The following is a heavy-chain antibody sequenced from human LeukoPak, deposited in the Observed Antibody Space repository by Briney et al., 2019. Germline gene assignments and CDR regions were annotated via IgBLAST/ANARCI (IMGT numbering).Heavy chain of an antibody. Sequence: PGGSLRLSCAASGFTFSDYYMSWIRQAPGKGLEWVSYISSSGSTIYYADSVKGQFTISRDNAKNSLYLQMNSLRAEDTAVYYCARDLSARGYPSTNNWFDPWGQGTLVTVSS. CDR1: GFTFSDYY. J-gene: IGHJ5*02. V-gene: IGHV3-11*04. D-gene: IGHD6-6*01. CDR2: ISSSGSTI. CDR3: ARDLSARGYPSTNNWFDP.